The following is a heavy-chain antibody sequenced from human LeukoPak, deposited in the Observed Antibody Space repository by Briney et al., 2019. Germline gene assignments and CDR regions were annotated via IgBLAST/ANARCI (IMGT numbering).Heavy chain of an antibody. CDR3: ARDVSYGDYVY. J-gene: IGHJ4*02. V-gene: IGHV3-7*01. CDR1: GFIFSSYW. Sequence: GGSLRLSCAASGFIFSSYWMGWVRQAPGKGLEWVANINQDGSEKHFVDSVKGRFTISRDNAKNSLYLQMNSLRAEDTAVYYCARDVSYGDYVYWGQGTLVTVSS. CDR2: INQDGSEK. D-gene: IGHD4-17*01.